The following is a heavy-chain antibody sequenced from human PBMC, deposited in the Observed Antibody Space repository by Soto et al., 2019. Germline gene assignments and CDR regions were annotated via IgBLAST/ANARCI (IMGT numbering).Heavy chain of an antibody. CDR2: IIPLFGTA. V-gene: IGHV1-69*13. CDR1: GVTFSNYA. D-gene: IGHD5-12*01. Sequence: SVKVSCKASGVTFSNYAISWVRQAPGQGLEWMGGIIPLFGTANYAQKFQGRVTITADESTSTAYLDLSSLRSEDTAVYYCARPVEMATISRSYLFYWGQGTLVTVSS. J-gene: IGHJ4*02. CDR3: ARPVEMATISRSYLFY.